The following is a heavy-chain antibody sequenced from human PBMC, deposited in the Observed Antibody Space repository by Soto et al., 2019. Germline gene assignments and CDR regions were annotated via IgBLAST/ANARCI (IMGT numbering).Heavy chain of an antibody. Sequence: SETLSLTCGVSGFSIQTSYFWGWIRQPPRKGLEWSGLISDSWRAITRPSFASRGTISLDTGNYVYSLCHKSVSGADRAIYSCARGRSVRLGGDSLDTWGQESLSTVSS. CDR2: ISDSWRA. J-gene: IGHJ5*02. D-gene: IGHD2-15*01. V-gene: IGHV4-38-2*01. CDR1: GFSIQTSYF. CDR3: ARGRSVRLGGDSLDT.